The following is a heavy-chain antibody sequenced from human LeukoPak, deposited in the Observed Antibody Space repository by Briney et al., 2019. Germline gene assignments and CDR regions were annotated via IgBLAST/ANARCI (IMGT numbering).Heavy chain of an antibody. V-gene: IGHV3-11*04. CDR1: GFTFSDYY. D-gene: IGHD2-2*02. CDR2: ISSSGSTI. Sequence: GGSLRLSCAASGFTFSDYYMSWIRQAPGKGLEWVSYISSSGSTIYYADSVKGRFTISRDNAKNSLYLQMNSLRVEDTAVYYCVREPCSSTSCYNDYWGQGTLVTVSS. J-gene: IGHJ4*02. CDR3: VREPCSSTSCYNDY.